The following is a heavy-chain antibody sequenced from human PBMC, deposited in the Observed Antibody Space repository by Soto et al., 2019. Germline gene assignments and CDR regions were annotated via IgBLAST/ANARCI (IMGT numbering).Heavy chain of an antibody. Sequence: GGSLRLSCAASGFTFSSYGMHWVRQAPGKGLEWVAVISNDGSNKYYADSVKGRFTISRDNSKNTLYLQMNSLRAEDTAVYYCAKGARLSIAVAGMCDYWGQGTLVTVSS. V-gene: IGHV3-30*18. J-gene: IGHJ4*02. CDR2: ISNDGSNK. D-gene: IGHD6-19*01. CDR3: AKGARLSIAVAGMCDY. CDR1: GFTFSSYG.